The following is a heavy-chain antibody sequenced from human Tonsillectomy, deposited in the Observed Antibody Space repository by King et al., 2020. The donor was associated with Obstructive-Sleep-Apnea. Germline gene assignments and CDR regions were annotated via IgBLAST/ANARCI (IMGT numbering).Heavy chain of an antibody. CDR2: IKQDGSEK. Sequence: QLVQSGGGLVQPGGSLRISCAASGFTFSSYWMSWVRQAPGKGLEWVANIKQDGSEKYYVDSVKGRFTISRDNAKNSLYLQMNSLRAEDTAVYYCARSGEQLKNYFDYWGQGTLVTVSS. CDR3: ARSGEQLKNYFDY. D-gene: IGHD6-13*01. V-gene: IGHV3-7*03. J-gene: IGHJ4*02. CDR1: GFTFSSYW.